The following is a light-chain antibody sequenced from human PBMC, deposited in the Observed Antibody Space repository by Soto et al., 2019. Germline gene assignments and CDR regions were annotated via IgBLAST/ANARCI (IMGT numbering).Light chain of an antibody. CDR1: QTISNY. V-gene: IGKV1-39*01. CDR3: QQSYNTPIT. Sequence: DIQMTQSPSSLSASLGDRVTITCRASQTISNYLHWYQQKSGRAPELLVYAASNLQSGVPSRFTGSGSGTHFTLTISGLEPADFATYSCQQSYNTPITFGQGTRLEIK. CDR2: AAS. J-gene: IGKJ5*01.